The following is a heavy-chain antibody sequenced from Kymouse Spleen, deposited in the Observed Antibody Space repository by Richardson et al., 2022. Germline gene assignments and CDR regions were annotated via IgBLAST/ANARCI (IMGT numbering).Heavy chain of an antibody. CDR2: IYYSGST. CDR1: GGSISSSSYY. D-gene: IGHD1-7*01. J-gene: IGHJ6*02. V-gene: IGHV4-39*01. Sequence: QLQLQESGPGLVKPSETLSLTCTVSGGSISSSSYYWGWIRQPPGKGLEWIGSIYYSGSTYYNPSLKSRVTISVDTSKNQFSLKLSSVTAADTAVYYCARQTGTTGYYGMDVWGQGTTVTVSS. CDR3: ARQTGTTGYYGMDV.